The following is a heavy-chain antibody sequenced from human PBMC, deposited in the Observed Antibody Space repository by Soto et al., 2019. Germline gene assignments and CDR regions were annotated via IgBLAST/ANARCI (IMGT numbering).Heavy chain of an antibody. J-gene: IGHJ6*03. Sequence: SETLSLTCRVSGVSLTSHYWTWIRQSPGKGLEWIGYIYYSGSTNYSPSLKSRLTMSIDTPSNQFSLNLSSVTAADTAIYYCARLRDRSGTASIYNGMDVWGTGTMVTVS. CDR1: GVSLTSHY. D-gene: IGHD3-22*01. CDR2: IYYSGST. V-gene: IGHV4-59*11. CDR3: ARLRDRSGTASIYNGMDV.